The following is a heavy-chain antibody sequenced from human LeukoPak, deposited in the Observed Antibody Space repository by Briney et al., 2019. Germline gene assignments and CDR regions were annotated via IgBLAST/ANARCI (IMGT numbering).Heavy chain of an antibody. CDR1: GLTFRNYV. V-gene: IGHV3-30*18. CDR2: ISYDGSDQ. Sequence: PGGSRGLSCPASGLTFRNYVMPGVRQPPAKGLDWVAAISYDGSDQTYADSVKGRSTISRDNSKNTLLLQMNSLRAEDTAVYYCAKDLSGGWSLDYWGPGTLVTVPS. D-gene: IGHD6-19*01. J-gene: IGHJ4*02. CDR3: AKDLSGGWSLDY.